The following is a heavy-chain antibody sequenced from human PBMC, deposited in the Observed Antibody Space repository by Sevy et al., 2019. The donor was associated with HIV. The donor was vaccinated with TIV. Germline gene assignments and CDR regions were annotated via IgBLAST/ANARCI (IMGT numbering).Heavy chain of an antibody. CDR2: ISYDGSNK. J-gene: IGHJ4*02. D-gene: IGHD3-9*01. CDR1: GFTFSSYA. V-gene: IGHV3-30-3*01. Sequence: GGSLRLSCAASGFTFSSYAMHWVRQAPGKGLEWVAVISYDGSNKYYADSVKGRFTICRDNSKNTLYLQMNSLRAEDTAVYYCARGGYDILTGDFDYWGQGTLVTVSS. CDR3: ARGGYDILTGDFDY.